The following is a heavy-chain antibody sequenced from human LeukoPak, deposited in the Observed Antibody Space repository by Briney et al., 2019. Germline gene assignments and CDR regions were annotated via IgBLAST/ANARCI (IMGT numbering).Heavy chain of an antibody. J-gene: IGHJ6*04. CDR2: INHSGST. Sequence: SETLSLTCAVYGGSFSGYYWSWIRQPPGKGLEWIGEINHSGSTNYNPSLKSRVTISVDTSKNQLSLKLSSVTAADTAVYYCARGFGYSYGSRYYYYGMDVWGKGTTVTVSS. CDR3: ARGFGYSYGSRYYYYGMDV. V-gene: IGHV4-34*01. D-gene: IGHD5-18*01. CDR1: GGSFSGYY.